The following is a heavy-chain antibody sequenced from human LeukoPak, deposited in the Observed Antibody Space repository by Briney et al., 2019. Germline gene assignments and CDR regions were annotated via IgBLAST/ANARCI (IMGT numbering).Heavy chain of an antibody. V-gene: IGHV3-11*01. CDR1: GFTFSDYY. Sequence: GGSLRLSCAASGFTFSDYYMSWIRQAPGKGLEWISYITCSGATIYYADSIEGRFTVSRDNSKNSLYVQMNSLGAEDTAVYYCATGGGDYGDYSGYWGQGTLVTVSS. D-gene: IGHD4-17*01. CDR3: ATGGGDYGDYSGY. CDR2: ITCSGATI. J-gene: IGHJ4*02.